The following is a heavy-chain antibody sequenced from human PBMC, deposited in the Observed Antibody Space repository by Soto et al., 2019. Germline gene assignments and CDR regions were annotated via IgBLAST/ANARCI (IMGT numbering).Heavy chain of an antibody. CDR3: TRDQPITP. J-gene: IGHJ3*01. V-gene: IGHV3-49*03. CDR2: IRGKGYGGTA. CDR1: GFTFADYT. Sequence: EVHLVESGGGLGQPGRSLRLSCTGSGFTFADYTITWLRQAPGKGLEWVCFIRGKGYGGTAEYAASVKGRFTISRDDSKSIAYLQMNSLKTEDTAVYFCTRDQPITPWGQGTMVTVSS. D-gene: IGHD3-10*01.